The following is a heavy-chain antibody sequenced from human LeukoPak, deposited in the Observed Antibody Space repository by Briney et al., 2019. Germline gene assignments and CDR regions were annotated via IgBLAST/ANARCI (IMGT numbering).Heavy chain of an antibody. J-gene: IGHJ5*02. D-gene: IGHD6-19*01. CDR3: ARAPMTYSSGWYGGGWFDP. Sequence: SETLSLTCTVSGGSISSSSYYWGWIRQPPGKGLEWIGSIYYSGSTYYNPSLKSRVTISVDTSKNQFSLKLSSVTAADTAVYYCARAPMTYSSGWYGGGWFDPWGQGTLVTVSS. CDR2: IYYSGST. CDR1: GGSISSSSYY. V-gene: IGHV4-39*07.